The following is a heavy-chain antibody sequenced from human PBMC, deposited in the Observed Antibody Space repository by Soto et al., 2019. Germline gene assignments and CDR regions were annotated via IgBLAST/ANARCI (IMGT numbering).Heavy chain of an antibody. CDR2: IIPIAGTA. Sequence: AQLVQSGAEVKKPGSSVKVSCKASEDTFSRYPISWVRQAPGQGLEWMGGIIPIAGTANYAQKFQGRVTLSADKSTRIVYMQLSSLRSEDTAVYYCVRGGRGYSFDQWGQGTLVTVSS. D-gene: IGHD5-18*01. CDR1: EDTFSRYP. V-gene: IGHV1-69*06. CDR3: VRGGRGYSFDQ. J-gene: IGHJ4*02.